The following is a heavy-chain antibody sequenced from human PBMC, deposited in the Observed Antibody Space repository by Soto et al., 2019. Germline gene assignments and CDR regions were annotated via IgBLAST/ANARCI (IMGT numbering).Heavy chain of an antibody. CDR1: GGSVTMGTYY. D-gene: IGHD2-21*01. CDR2: IHYSGST. J-gene: IGHJ4*02. CDR3: TRGGDAYQNGH. Sequence: QVQLQESGPGLVKPSETLSLTCTVPGGSVTMGTYYWSWIRQPPGKGLECIGFIHYSGSTNYNPSLKSRFTMSVDTSKNQFSLKLTSVNAADTAVYYCTRGGDAYQNGHWGQGTLVTVSS. V-gene: IGHV4-61*01.